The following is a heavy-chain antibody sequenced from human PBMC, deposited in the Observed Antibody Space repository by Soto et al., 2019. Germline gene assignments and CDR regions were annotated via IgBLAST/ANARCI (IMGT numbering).Heavy chain of an antibody. CDR1: GYKFTTYF. Sequence: QVQLVQSGAELKNPGASVKVACKASGYKFTTYFIHWVRQAPGQGLEWMGMIHPSGDTGYAQKFRGRVTMTRDTSTTTAYMELRNLTSEDTAVYFSVRGYCTTSPCSGDFQFWGQGTLVTVSS. J-gene: IGHJ1*01. D-gene: IGHD2-15*01. CDR2: IHPSGDT. CDR3: VRGYCTTSPCSGDFQF. V-gene: IGHV1-46*01.